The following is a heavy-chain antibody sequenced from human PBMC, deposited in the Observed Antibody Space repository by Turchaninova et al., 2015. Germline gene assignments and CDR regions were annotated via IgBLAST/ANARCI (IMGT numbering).Heavy chain of an antibody. Sequence: QVQLQESGPGLVKPSETLSLTCAVSGYSISSGCYWGWIRQPPGKGLAWIGSTYHSGSTYYNPSPKSRVTISVDTPKFQFSRKLGSVTAADTAVYYCARGEYTSSWYHYWGQGTLVTVSS. CDR2: TYHSGST. CDR1: GYSISSGCY. D-gene: IGHD6-13*01. J-gene: IGHJ4*02. V-gene: IGHV4-38-2*01. CDR3: ARGEYTSSWYHY.